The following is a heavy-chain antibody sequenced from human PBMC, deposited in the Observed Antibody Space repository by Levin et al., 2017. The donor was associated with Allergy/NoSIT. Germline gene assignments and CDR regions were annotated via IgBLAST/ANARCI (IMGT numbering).Heavy chain of an antibody. CDR1: GGSFSGYY. V-gene: IGHV4-34*01. J-gene: IGHJ5*01. Sequence: SETLSLTCAVYGGSFSGYYWSWIRQPPGKGLEWIGEINHSGSTNYNPSLKSRVTISVDTSKNQFSLKLSSVTAADTAVYYCARGQPRYSSSWFDYWGQGTLVTVSS. CDR2: INHSGST. D-gene: IGHD6-13*01. CDR3: ARGQPRYSSSWFDY.